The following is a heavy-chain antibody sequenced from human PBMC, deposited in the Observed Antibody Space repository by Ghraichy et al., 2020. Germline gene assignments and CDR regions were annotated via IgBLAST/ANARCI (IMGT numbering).Heavy chain of an antibody. J-gene: IGHJ5*02. Sequence: GGSLRLSCAASGFKFSTYSMNWVRQAPGKGLEWVSYISANSATITYADSVKGRFTISRDNAKNSLYLQMDSLRADDTAVYFCARIEFLNWFDPWGQGTLVTVAS. CDR1: GFKFSTYS. D-gene: IGHD2/OR15-2a*01. V-gene: IGHV3-48*01. CDR2: ISANSATI. CDR3: ARIEFLNWFDP.